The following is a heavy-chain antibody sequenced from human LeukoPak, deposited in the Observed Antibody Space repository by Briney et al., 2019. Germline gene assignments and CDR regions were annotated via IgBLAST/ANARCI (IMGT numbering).Heavy chain of an antibody. CDR1: GYTFTGYY. CDR2: INPNSGGT. J-gene: IGHJ4*02. V-gene: IGHV1-2*02. Sequence: GASVKVSCKASGYTFTGYYMHWVRQVPGQGLEWMGWINPNSGGTNYAQKFQGRVTMTRDTSISTAYMELSRLRSDDTAVYYCARGPANYDILTYFDYWGQGTLVTVSS. CDR3: ARGPANYDILTYFDY. D-gene: IGHD3-9*01.